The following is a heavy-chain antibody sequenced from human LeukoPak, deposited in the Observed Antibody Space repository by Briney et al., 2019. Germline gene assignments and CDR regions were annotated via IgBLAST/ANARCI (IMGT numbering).Heavy chain of an antibody. V-gene: IGHV3-15*01. CDR1: GFTFSNAW. CDR3: SEEATGYYYGMDV. CDR2: IKSKTDGGTT. Sequence: GGSLRLSCAASGFTFSNAWMSWVRQAPGKGLEWVGRIKSKTDGGTTDYAAPVKGRFTISRDDSKNTLYLQMNSLKTEDTAVYYCSEEATGYYYGMDVWGQGTTVTVS. J-gene: IGHJ6*02. D-gene: IGHD5-12*01.